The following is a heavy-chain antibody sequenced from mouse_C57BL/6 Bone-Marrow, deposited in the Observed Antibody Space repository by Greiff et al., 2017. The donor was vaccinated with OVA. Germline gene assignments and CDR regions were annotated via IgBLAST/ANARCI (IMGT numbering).Heavy chain of an antibody. V-gene: IGHV7-1*01. J-gene: IGHJ1*03. D-gene: IGHD1-1*01. CDR2: SRNKANDYTT. CDR3: ARDAMYYYGSSPYWYFDV. CDR1: GFTFSDFY. Sequence: EVHLVESGGGLVQSGRSLRLSCATSGFTFSDFYMEWVRQAPGKGLEWIAASRNKANDYTTEYSASVKGRFIVSRDTSQSILYLQMNALSAEDTAIYYCARDAMYYYGSSPYWYFDVWGTGTTVTVSS.